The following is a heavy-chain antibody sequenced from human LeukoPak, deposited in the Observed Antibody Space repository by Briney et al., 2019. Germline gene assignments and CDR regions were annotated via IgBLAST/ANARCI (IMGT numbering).Heavy chain of an antibody. J-gene: IGHJ4*02. D-gene: IGHD3-16*02. CDR1: GFTFSSYG. Sequence: GGSLRLSCAASGFTFSSYGMHWVRQAPGKGLEWVSAISGSGGSTYYADSVKGRFTISRDNSKNTLYLQMNSLRAEDTAVYYCAKLHIWHYRYTDYWGQGTLVTVSS. CDR3: AKLHIWHYRYTDY. CDR2: ISGSGGST. V-gene: IGHV3-23*01.